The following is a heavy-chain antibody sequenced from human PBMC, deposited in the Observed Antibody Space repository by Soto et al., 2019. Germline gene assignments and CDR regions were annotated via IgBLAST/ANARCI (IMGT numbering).Heavy chain of an antibody. CDR1: GFSLSTSGVG. CDR2: IYWDDDK. V-gene: IGHV2-5*02. CDR3: AHVYGGYDNFDY. J-gene: IGHJ4*02. D-gene: IGHD5-12*01. Sequence: QITLKESGPTLVKPTQTLTLTCTFPGFSLSTSGVGVGWIRQPPGKALEWLALIYWDDDKRYSPSLKSSLTITKATSNNHLVLTMTNMDPVDTATYYCAHVYGGYDNFDYWGQGTLVTVSS.